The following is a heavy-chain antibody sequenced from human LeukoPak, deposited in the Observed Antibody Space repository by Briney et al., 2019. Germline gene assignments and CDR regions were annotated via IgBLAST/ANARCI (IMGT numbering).Heavy chain of an antibody. J-gene: IGHJ4*02. CDR3: ARDIGGITMIVVVPSFDY. CDR2: IYHSGST. D-gene: IGHD3-22*01. CDR1: GYSISSGYY. V-gene: IGHV4-38-2*02. Sequence: PSETLSLTCTVSGYSISSGYYWGWIRQPPGKGLEWIGSIYHSGSTYYNPSLKSRVTISVDTSKNQFSLKLSSVTAADTAVYYCARDIGGITMIVVVPSFDYWGQGTLVTVSS.